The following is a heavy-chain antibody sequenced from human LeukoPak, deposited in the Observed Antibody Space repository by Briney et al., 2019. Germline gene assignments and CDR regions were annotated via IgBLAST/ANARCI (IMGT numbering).Heavy chain of an antibody. D-gene: IGHD3-3*01. CDR2: VDPEDGET. J-gene: IGHJ5*02. Sequence: ASVKVSCKASGYTFTDYYMHWVQQAPGKGLEWMGLVDPEDGETIYAEKFQGRVTITADTSTDTAYMELSSLRSEDTAVYYCATMLSYDFWSLVGVSVPWGQGTLVTVSS. CDR1: GYTFTDYY. CDR3: ATMLSYDFWSLVGVSVP. V-gene: IGHV1-69-2*01.